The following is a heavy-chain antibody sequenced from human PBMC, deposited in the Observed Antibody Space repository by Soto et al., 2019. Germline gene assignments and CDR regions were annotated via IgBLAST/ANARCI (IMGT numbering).Heavy chain of an antibody. J-gene: IGHJ4*02. CDR2: IKSKTDGGTT. V-gene: IGHV3-15*01. Sequence: GGSLRLSCAASGFPFSNAWMSWVRQAPGKGLEWVGRIKSKTDGGTTDYAAPVKGRFTISRDDSKNTLYLQMNSLKTEDTAVYYCTTDLALGYYGSGSWDYFDYWGQGTLVTVS. CDR1: GFPFSNAW. D-gene: IGHD3-10*01. CDR3: TTDLALGYYGSGSWDYFDY.